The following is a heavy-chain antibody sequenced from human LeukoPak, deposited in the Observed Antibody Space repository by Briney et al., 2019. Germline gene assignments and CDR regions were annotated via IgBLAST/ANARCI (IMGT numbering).Heavy chain of an antibody. V-gene: IGHV4-61*02. D-gene: IGHD1-26*01. CDR1: GGSISSGSYY. Sequence: SETLSLTCTVSGGSISSGSYYWSWLRQPAGKGLEWIGRIYTSGSTNYNPSLKSRVTISVDTSKNQFSQNLSSVTAADTAVYYCARGRIWELPDYFQHWGQGTLVTVSS. CDR2: IYTSGST. CDR3: ARGRIWELPDYFQH. J-gene: IGHJ1*01.